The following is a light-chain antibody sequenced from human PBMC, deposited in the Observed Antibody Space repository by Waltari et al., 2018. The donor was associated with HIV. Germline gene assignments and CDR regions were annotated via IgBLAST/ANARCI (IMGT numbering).Light chain of an antibody. CDR3: QQYDNYPHT. Sequence: DIQMTQSPPTQSASVGDRVIITCRASQSISTWLAWFQQKPGEAPKMLIYKASTLDTGVPSRFSGSGSGTEFTLTISSLLPDDFATYYCQQYDNYPHTFGQGTKLE. CDR2: KAS. CDR1: QSISTW. V-gene: IGKV1-5*03. J-gene: IGKJ2*01.